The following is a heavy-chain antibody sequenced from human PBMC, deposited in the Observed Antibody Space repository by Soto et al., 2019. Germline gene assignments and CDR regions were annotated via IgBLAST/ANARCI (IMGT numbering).Heavy chain of an antibody. Sequence: SETLSLTCAVSGFFISSGNYWGWIRKPPGKGLEWIGSIFHGGNTYYNPPLKSRVTISVDMSKNQFSLKLNSVTAADTAVYYCARARWYDAFDVWGQGTVVTVS. CDR2: IFHGGNT. CDR3: ARARWYDAFDV. CDR1: GFFISSGNY. V-gene: IGHV4-38-2*01. J-gene: IGHJ3*01. D-gene: IGHD2-15*01.